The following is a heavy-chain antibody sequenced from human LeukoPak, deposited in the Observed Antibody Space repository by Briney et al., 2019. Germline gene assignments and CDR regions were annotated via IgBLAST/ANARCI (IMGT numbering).Heavy chain of an antibody. J-gene: IGHJ6*03. V-gene: IGHV3-30-3*01. CDR2: ISYDGSNK. D-gene: IGHD4-23*01. Sequence: GGSLRLSCAASGFTFSSYAMHWVRQAPGKGLEWVAVISYDGSNKYYADSVKGRFTISRDNSKNTLYLQMNSLRAEDTAVYYCAREDYGGNSFYYYYYMDVWGKGTTVTVSS. CDR3: AREDYGGNSFYYYYYMDV. CDR1: GFTFSSYA.